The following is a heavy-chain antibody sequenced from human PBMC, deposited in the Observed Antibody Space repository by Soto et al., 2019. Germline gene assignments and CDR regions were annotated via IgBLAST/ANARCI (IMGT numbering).Heavy chain of an antibody. V-gene: IGHV2-5*02. CDR3: ANNYGDGSDY. D-gene: IGHD2-15*01. J-gene: IGHJ4*02. CDR2: IYWDDDK. CDR1: GFSLRSSGVG. Sequence: QITLKESGPMLVKPTQTLTLTCTFSGFSLRSSGVGVGWSRQPPGKALEWLGVIYWDDDKRYSPSLRRRVTITKDTSKNQVVLKMTNMDPVDTATYYCANNYGDGSDYWGQGILGTVSS.